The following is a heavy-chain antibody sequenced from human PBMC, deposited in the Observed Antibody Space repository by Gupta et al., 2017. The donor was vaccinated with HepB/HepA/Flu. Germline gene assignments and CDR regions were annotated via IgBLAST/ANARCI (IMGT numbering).Heavy chain of an antibody. CDR3: AIEGGGYNSLDY. J-gene: IGHJ4*02. CDR1: GLTFSSSE. V-gene: IGHV3-48*03. CDR2: IGAIVITR. D-gene: IGHD5-24*01. Sequence: EVQLVESGGGLVQPGGSMRLSCAASGLTFSSSEMNWFRQAPGKGLEWVSYIGAIVITRFYADSVKGRFSISRNNAKNSLYLQINSLRADDTAVYFCAIEGGGYNSLDYCGQGALVTVSS.